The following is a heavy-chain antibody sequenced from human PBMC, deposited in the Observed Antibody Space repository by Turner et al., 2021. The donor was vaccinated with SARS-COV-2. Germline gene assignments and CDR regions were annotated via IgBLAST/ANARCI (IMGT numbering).Heavy chain of an antibody. V-gene: IGHV3-15*04. J-gene: IGHJ4*02. CDR1: GFTFANAW. Sequence: EVQLVESGGDLVKPGGSLRLSCAASGFTFANAWMRWVRQAPGKGLEGVGHIASNTDGGATYYAAPVKGRFTISRDDSKTTLFLQMTSLKAEDTAVYYCVGAFLGNWGQGTLVTVSS. CDR2: IASNTDGGAT. D-gene: IGHD3-16*01. CDR3: VGAFLGN.